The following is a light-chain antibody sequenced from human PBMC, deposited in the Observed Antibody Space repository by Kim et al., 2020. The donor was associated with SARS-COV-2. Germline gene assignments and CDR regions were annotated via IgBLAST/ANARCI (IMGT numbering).Light chain of an antibody. Sequence: SYELTQSPSVSVAPGETARITCGGKNIGSKSVHWYQQKPGQAPVLVMYYDSDRPSGIPERFSGPNSGNTATLIISRVEAGDEADYYGQVWDSGSVVFGGGTQLTVL. J-gene: IGLJ2*01. CDR1: NIGSKS. V-gene: IGLV3-21*04. CDR2: YDS. CDR3: QVWDSGSVV.